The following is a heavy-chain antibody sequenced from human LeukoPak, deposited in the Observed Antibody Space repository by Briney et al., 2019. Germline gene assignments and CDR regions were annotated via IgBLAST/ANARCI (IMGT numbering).Heavy chain of an antibody. CDR3: AKSNQYSYDSSGYFDY. CDR1: GFTFDDYA. Sequence: GRSLRLSCAASGFTFDDYAMHWVRQAPGKGLEWVSGISWNSGSIGYADSVKGRFTISRDNAKNSLYLQMNSLRAEDTALYYCAKSNQYSYDSSGYFDYWGQGTLVTVSS. CDR2: ISWNSGSI. J-gene: IGHJ4*02. D-gene: IGHD3-22*01. V-gene: IGHV3-9*01.